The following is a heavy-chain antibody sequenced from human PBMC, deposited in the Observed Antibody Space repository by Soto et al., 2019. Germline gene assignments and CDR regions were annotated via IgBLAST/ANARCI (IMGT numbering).Heavy chain of an antibody. CDR1: GFTFSSYS. Sequence: PGGSLRLSCAASGFTFSSYSMNWVRQAPGKGLEWVSAISSISSYIFYADSVKGRFTISRDNAKNSLYLQMNSLRAEDTAVHYCATDRRGYCSGGSCYGIDAFDIWGQGTMVTV. J-gene: IGHJ3*02. CDR2: ISSISSYI. CDR3: ATDRRGYCSGGSCYGIDAFDI. D-gene: IGHD2-15*01. V-gene: IGHV3-21*06.